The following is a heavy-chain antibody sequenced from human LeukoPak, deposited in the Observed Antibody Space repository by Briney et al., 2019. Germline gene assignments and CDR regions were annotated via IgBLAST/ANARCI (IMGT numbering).Heavy chain of an antibody. D-gene: IGHD3-22*01. CDR1: GYTFTTYD. CDR3: ARGLGDYYDTSDFYYAVPAH. J-gene: IGHJ4*02. CDR2: MNPNSGDT. Sequence: ASVKVSCKASGYTFTTYDITWVRQATGQGLEWMGWMNPNSGDTAYAQKFQGRVAMTRDTSISTAYMKLSSLRSEDTAVYYCARGLGDYYDTSDFYYAVPAHWGQGTLVTVSS. V-gene: IGHV1-8*01.